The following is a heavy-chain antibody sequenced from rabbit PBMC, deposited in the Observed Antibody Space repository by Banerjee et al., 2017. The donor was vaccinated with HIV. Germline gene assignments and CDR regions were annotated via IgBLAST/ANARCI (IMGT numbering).Heavy chain of an antibody. D-gene: IGHD4-2*01. CDR1: GFSFSSGYD. CDR3: ARDGYAGHGYPNL. CDR2: IYPDYGTT. Sequence: GGSLTLTCKASGFSFSSGYDMCWVRQAPGKGLEWIACIYPDYGTTDYASWAKGRFTMSKTSSTTVTLQMTSLTAADTATYFCARDGYAGHGYPNLWGQGTLVTVS. J-gene: IGHJ4*01. V-gene: IGHV1S40*01.